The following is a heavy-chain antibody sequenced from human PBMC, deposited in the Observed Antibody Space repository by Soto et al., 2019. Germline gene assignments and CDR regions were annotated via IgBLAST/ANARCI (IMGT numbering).Heavy chain of an antibody. V-gene: IGHV1-3*01. CDR3: ARNTPGYYHYDS. CDR2: IYPGNGDT. Sequence: QVHIVQSGAEVKKPGASVKISCQASGYTFTTYAIHWVRQDPGQRLEWMGWIYPGNGDTEYSQRFHDRVTFTRDPSASTAYMELRSLTSEDTAMYYCARNTPGYYHYDSWGQGTRLTVSS. J-gene: IGHJ4*02. CDR1: GYTFTTYA. D-gene: IGHD3-22*01.